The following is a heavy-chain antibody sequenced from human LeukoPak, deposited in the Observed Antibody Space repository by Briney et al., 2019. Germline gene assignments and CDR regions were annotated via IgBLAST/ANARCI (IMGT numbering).Heavy chain of an antibody. J-gene: IGHJ1*01. Sequence: ASVKVSCKASGYIFTGYYMHWVRQAPGQGLEWMGWMNPNSGGTNYAQKFQGRVTMTRDTSISTAYMELISLRSDDTAVYYCARDVASSGWNVQHWGQGTLVTVSS. V-gene: IGHV1-2*02. D-gene: IGHD6-19*01. CDR1: GYIFTGYY. CDR2: MNPNSGGT. CDR3: ARDVASSGWNVQH.